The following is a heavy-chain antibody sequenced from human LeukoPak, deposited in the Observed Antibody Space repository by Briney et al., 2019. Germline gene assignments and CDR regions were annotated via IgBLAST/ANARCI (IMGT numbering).Heavy chain of an antibody. Sequence: SGTLSLTCAVSGGSISTNNWWSWVRQSPVKGLEWIGEIHHTGNTKYNPSLKSRVTISLDKSKNQFSLNLKSVTAADTAVYYCARGGIDLYWVFEYWGRGTLVTVSS. V-gene: IGHV4-4*02. CDR3: ARGGIDLYWVFEY. CDR2: IHHTGNT. CDR1: GGSISTNNW. J-gene: IGHJ4*02. D-gene: IGHD2-15*01.